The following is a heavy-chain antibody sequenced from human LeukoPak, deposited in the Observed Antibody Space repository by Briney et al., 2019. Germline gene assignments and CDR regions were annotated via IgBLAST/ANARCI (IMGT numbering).Heavy chain of an antibody. CDR2: IYYSGST. V-gene: IGHV4-61*01. CDR3: ARHTSGSYYIDY. CDR1: GGSISSGSYY. Sequence: PSETLSLTCTVSGGSISSGSYYWSWIRQPPGKGLEWIGYIYYSGSTNYNPSLKSRVTISVDTSKNQFSLKLSSVTAADTAVYYCARHTSGSYYIDYWGQGTLVTVSS. J-gene: IGHJ4*02. D-gene: IGHD1-26*01.